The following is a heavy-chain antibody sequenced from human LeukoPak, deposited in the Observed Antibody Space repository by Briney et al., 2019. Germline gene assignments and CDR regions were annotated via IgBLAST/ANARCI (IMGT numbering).Heavy chain of an antibody. CDR3: AREITIFGVVQRFDY. CDR2: IIPIFGTA. D-gene: IGHD3-3*01. J-gene: IGHJ4*02. Sequence: SVKVSCKASGGTFSSYAIRWVRQAPGQGLEWMGRIIPIFGTANYAQKFQGRVTITTDESTSTAYMELSSLRSEDTAVYYCAREITIFGVVQRFDYWGQGTLVTVSS. CDR1: GGTFSSYA. V-gene: IGHV1-69*05.